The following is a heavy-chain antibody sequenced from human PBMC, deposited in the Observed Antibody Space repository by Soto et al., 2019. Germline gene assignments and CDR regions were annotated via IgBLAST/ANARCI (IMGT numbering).Heavy chain of an antibody. CDR3: ARHREWLRLGEFDY. D-gene: IGHD5-12*01. J-gene: IGHJ4*02. V-gene: IGHV4-59*08. CDR1: GGSISSYY. Sequence: SETLSLTCTVSGGSISSYYWSWIRQPPGKGLEWIGYIYYSGSTNYNPSLKSRVTISVDTSKNQFSLKLSSVTAADTAVYYCARHREWLRLGEFDYWGQGTLVTVSS. CDR2: IYYSGST.